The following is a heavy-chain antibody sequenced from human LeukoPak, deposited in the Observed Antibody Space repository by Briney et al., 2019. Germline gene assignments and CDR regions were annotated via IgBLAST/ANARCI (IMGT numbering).Heavy chain of an antibody. CDR1: GFTFSSYG. CDR3: AKDKEDADYYYGMDV. D-gene: IGHD5-24*01. CDR2: ISYDGSNK. Sequence: GGSLRLSCAASGFTFSSYGMHWVRQAPGKGLEWVAAISYDGSNKYYADSVKGRFTISRDNSKNTLYLQMNSLRAEDTAVYYCAKDKEDADYYYGMDVWGQGTTVTVSS. V-gene: IGHV3-30*18. J-gene: IGHJ6*02.